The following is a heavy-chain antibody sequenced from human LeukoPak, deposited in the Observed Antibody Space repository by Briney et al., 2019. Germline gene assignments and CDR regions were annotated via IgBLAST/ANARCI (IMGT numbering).Heavy chain of an antibody. CDR3: ARGLGVADLVH. D-gene: IGHD3-3*01. CDR1: GGSFSGYY. J-gene: IGHJ4*02. V-gene: IGHV4-34*01. CDR2: INHSGST. Sequence: SETLSLTCAVYGGSFSGYYWSWIRQPPGKGLEWIGEINHSGSTNYNPSLKSRVTISVNTSKNQFSLKLSSVTAADTAVYYCARGLGVADLVHWGQGTLVTVSS.